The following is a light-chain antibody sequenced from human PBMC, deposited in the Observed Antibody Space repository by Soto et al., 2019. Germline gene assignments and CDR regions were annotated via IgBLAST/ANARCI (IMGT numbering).Light chain of an antibody. Sequence: QPVLTQSSSASASLGSSVKLTCTLSSGHSSYIIAWHQQQPGKAPRYLMKVEDSGNYNRGSGVPDRFSGSSSGADRYLTISSLQSEDEADYHCETWDSNTHVVFGGGTKLTVL. CDR1: SGHSSYI. J-gene: IGLJ2*01. V-gene: IGLV4-60*03. CDR3: ETWDSNTHVV. CDR2: VEDSGNY.